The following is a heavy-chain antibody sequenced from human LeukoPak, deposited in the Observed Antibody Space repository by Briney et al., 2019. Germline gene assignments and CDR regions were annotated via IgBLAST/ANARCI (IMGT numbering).Heavy chain of an antibody. Sequence: GGSLRLSCAASGFTFSSNAMHWVRQAPGRGLEWVAFISYEGSTIYYADSMKGRFTISRDNSKNTLSLHMHSLRAEDTAVYYCAKDLATKYALDYWGQGTLVTVSS. CDR1: GFTFSSNA. CDR3: AKDLATKYALDY. V-gene: IGHV3-30*18. D-gene: IGHD2-8*01. J-gene: IGHJ4*02. CDR2: ISYEGSTI.